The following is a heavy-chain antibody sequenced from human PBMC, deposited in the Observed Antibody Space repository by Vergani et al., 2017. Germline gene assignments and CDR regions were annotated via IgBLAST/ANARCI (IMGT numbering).Heavy chain of an antibody. V-gene: IGHV4-34*01. Sequence: QVQLVESGGGLVKPGGSLRLSCAASGFTFSDYYMSWIRQAPGKGLEWIGEINHSGSTNYNPSLKSRVTISVDTSKNQFSLKLSSVTAADTAVYYCARRCGGDCWGAFDIWGQGTMVTVSS. D-gene: IGHD2-21*01. CDR2: INHSGST. CDR3: ARRCGGDCWGAFDI. J-gene: IGHJ3*02. CDR1: GFTFSDYY.